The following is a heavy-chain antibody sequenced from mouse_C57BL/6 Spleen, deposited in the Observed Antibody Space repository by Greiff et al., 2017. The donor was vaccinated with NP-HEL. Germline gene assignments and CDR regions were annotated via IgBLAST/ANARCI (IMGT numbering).Heavy chain of an antibody. CDR1: GYTFTDYE. CDR3: TRRYGSSFPY. D-gene: IGHD1-1*01. CDR2: IDPETGGT. J-gene: IGHJ4*01. V-gene: IGHV1-15*01. Sequence: QVQLKQSGAELVRPGASVTLSCKASGYTFTDYEMHWVKQTPVHGLEWIGAIDPETGGTAYNQKFKGKAILTADKSSSTAYMELRSLTSEDSAVYYCTRRYGSSFPYWGQGTSVTVSS.